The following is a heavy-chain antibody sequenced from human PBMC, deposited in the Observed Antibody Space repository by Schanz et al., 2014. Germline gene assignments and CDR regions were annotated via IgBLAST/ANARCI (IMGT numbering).Heavy chain of an antibody. V-gene: IGHV3-23*01. Sequence: EVQLLESGGTLVRPGGSLRLSCAASGFTFSTYAMSWVRQAPGRGLEWVSIISGSGGNTYYADAVRGRFTISRDNSKTTVYLQMNSLRAEDTAVYYCAKDAENTAMITDYFDYWGQGTLVTVSS. CDR1: GFTFSTYA. CDR3: AKDAENTAMITDYFDY. CDR2: ISGSGGNT. D-gene: IGHD5-18*01. J-gene: IGHJ4*02.